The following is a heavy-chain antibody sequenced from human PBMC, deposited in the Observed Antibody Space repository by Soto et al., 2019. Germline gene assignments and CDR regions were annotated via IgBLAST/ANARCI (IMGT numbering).Heavy chain of an antibody. J-gene: IGHJ6*02. CDR3: ARDLVATIPPYGMDV. Sequence: QVQLQESGPGLVKPSQTLSLTCTVSGGSISSGGYYWSWIRQHPGKGLEWIGYIYYSGSTYYNPSLKNRVTIXXDXSXXQFSLKLSSVTAADTAVYYCARDLVATIPPYGMDVWGQGTTVTVSS. CDR1: GGSISSGGYY. CDR2: IYYSGST. V-gene: IGHV4-31*03. D-gene: IGHD5-12*01.